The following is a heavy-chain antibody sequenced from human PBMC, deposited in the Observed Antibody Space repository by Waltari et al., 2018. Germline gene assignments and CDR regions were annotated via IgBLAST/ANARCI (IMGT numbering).Heavy chain of an antibody. CDR1: GGTFSSYP. V-gene: IGHV1-69*01. CDR3: ARVWDYYGSGSYYGWFDP. CDR2: IIPIFGTA. Sequence: QVQLVQSGAEVEKPGSSVTVSCKAYGGTFSSYPISWVRPAPGPGLEWMGGIIPIFGTANYAQKSQGRVTISADESTSTDYMELSSLRSEDTAVYYCARVWDYYGSGSYYGWFDPWGQGTLVTVSS. D-gene: IGHD3-10*01. J-gene: IGHJ5*02.